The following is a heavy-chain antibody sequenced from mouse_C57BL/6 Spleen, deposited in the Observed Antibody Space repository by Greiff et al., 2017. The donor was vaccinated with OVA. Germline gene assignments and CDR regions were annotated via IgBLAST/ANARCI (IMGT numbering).Heavy chain of an antibody. CDR3: TRDRGYYGSSPYAMDY. CDR2: ISSGGDYI. CDR1: GFTFSSYA. Sequence: EVQRVESGEGLVKPGGSLKLSCAASGFTFSSYAMSWVRQTPEKRLEWVAYISSGGDYIYYAATVKGRFTISRDNARNTLYLQMSSLKSEDTAMYYCTRDRGYYGSSPYAMDYWGQGTSVTVSS. D-gene: IGHD1-1*01. J-gene: IGHJ4*01. V-gene: IGHV5-9-1*02.